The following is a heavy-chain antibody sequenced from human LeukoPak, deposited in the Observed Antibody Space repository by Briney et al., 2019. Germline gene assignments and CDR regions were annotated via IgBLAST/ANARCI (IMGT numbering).Heavy chain of an antibody. CDR3: ARDRLTSGSYFFDY. J-gene: IGHJ4*02. CDR2: ISGRSSTI. CDR1: AFTSSDYS. Sequence: GGSLRLSCAASAFTSSDYSMNWVRQAPGKGLEWISYISGRSSTIYYADSVRGRFTISRDNAKNSMYLQMNSLRAEDTAVYYCARDRLTSGSYFFDYWGQGTLVTVSS. D-gene: IGHD1-26*01. V-gene: IGHV3-48*01.